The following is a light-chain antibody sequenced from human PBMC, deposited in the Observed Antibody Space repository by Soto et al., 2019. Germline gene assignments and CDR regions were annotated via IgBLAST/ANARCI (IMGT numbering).Light chain of an antibody. V-gene: IGLV2-14*01. CDR3: CHYTDIALAVV. CDR1: SSDIGDYDY. Sequence: QSVLTQPASVSGSPGQSITISCTGTSSDIGDYDYVSWYQHLPGKAPKLLIFDVTHRPSGVSDRFSGSKSGNTASLTISGVRPEDEADYYCCHYTDIALAVVFCAGTKVTVL. CDR2: DVT. J-gene: IGLJ2*01.